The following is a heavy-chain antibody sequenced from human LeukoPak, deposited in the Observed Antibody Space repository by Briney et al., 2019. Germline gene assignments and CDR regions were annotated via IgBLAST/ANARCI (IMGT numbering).Heavy chain of an antibody. J-gene: IGHJ4*02. D-gene: IGHD2-2*01. V-gene: IGHV4-34*01. Sequence: SETLSLTCAVCGGSFSGYYWSWIRQPPGKGLEWIGEINHSGSTNYNPSLKSRVTISVDTSKNQFSLKLSSVTAADTAVYYCARGALSFDFDYWGQGTLVTVSS. CDR2: INHSGST. CDR3: ARGALSFDFDY. CDR1: GGSFSGYY.